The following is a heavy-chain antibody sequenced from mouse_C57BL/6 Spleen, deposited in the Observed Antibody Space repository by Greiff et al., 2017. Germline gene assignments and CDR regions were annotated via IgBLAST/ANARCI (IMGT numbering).Heavy chain of an antibody. CDR3: ARCHYSSSYGVGYFDV. CDR2: IYPGGGYT. CDR1: GYTFTNYW. J-gene: IGHJ1*03. Sequence: QVQLQQSGAELVRPGTSVKMSCKASGYTFTNYWIGWAKQRPGHGLEWIGDIYPGGGYTNYNEKFKGKATLTADKYSSTAYMQFSSLTSEDSASYYCARCHYSSSYGVGYFDVWGTGTTVTVSS. V-gene: IGHV1-63*01. D-gene: IGHD1-1*01.